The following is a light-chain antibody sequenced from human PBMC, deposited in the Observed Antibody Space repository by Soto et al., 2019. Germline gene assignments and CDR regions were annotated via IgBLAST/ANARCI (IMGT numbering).Light chain of an antibody. CDR2: AAS. Sequence: DIQETQSPSSLSASVGDRVTITCRASQSISSYLNWYQQKPGKAPKLLIYAASSLQSGVPSRFSGSGSGTDFTLTISSLQPEDFATYYCQQSYSTPRTFGQGTKVDIK. V-gene: IGKV1-39*01. CDR3: QQSYSTPRT. J-gene: IGKJ1*01. CDR1: QSISSY.